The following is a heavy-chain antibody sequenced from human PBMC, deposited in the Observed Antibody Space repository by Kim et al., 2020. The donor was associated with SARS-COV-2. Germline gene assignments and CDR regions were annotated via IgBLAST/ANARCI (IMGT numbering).Heavy chain of an antibody. J-gene: IGHJ3*02. CDR1: EFTLSNYG. Sequence: GGSLRLSCGASEFTLSNYGMSWVRQAPGKGLEWLSGINIFDKTFYAGSVRGRFTISRDNSKNMVFLQMNSLRVDDTAVYYCAKDDPDGEIIGDAFHMWGQGTTVTVSS. CDR2: INIFDKT. V-gene: IGHV3-23*01. CDR3: AKDDPDGEIIGDAFHM. D-gene: IGHD3-16*01.